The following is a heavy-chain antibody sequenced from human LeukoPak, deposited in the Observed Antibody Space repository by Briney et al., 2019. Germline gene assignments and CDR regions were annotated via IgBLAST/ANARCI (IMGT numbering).Heavy chain of an antibody. CDR1: GFTFSSYG. D-gene: IGHD3-10*01. J-gene: IGHJ4*02. Sequence: GGSLRLSCAASGFTFSSYGMHWVRQALGRGLEWVAFIRYDGSNKYYADSVKGRFTISRDNSKNTLYLQMNSLRAEDTAVYYCARNNYYGSGSYYVYWGQGTLVTVSS. CDR3: ARNNYYGSGSYYVY. CDR2: IRYDGSNK. V-gene: IGHV3-30*02.